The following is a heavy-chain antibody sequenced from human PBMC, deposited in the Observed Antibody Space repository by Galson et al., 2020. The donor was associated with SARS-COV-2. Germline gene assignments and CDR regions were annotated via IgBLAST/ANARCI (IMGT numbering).Heavy chain of an antibody. Sequence: GGSLRLSCAASGFTFSSYGMHWVRQAPGKGLEWVAFLSFDASTKYYADSVKGRFTISRDNSKNTLFLQMNSLRPEDTAVYYCAKGVRRGSSLDYWGQGTLVTVSS. CDR3: AKGVRRGSSLDY. CDR2: LSFDASTK. CDR1: GFTFSSYG. J-gene: IGHJ4*02. V-gene: IGHV3-30*02. D-gene: IGHD1-26*01.